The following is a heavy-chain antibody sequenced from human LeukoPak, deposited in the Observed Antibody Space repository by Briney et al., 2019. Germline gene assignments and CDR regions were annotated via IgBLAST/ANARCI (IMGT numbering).Heavy chain of an antibody. D-gene: IGHD4-11*01. CDR2: ISWNGVTL. Sequence: GGSLRLSCAASGFTFDDYTMHWVRQLPGQGLVWVSGISWNGVTLGYADSVKGRFTISRDSAKNFLYLQMNSLRPEDTALYFCAKDMVARPQYYFYGMDVWGHGTTVTVSS. CDR3: AKDMVARPQYYFYGMDV. CDR1: GFTFDDYT. J-gene: IGHJ6*02. V-gene: IGHV3-9*01.